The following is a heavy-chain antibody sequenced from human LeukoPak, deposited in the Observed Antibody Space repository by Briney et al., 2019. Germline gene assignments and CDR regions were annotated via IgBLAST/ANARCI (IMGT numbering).Heavy chain of an antibody. CDR1: GGSISSGGYS. J-gene: IGHJ5*02. V-gene: IGHV4-30-2*01. Sequence: SETLSLTCAVSGGSISSGGYSWSWIRQPPGKGLEWIGEINHSGSTNYNPSLKSRVTISVDTSKNQFSLKLSSVTAADTAVYYCAREGTYCHGSGSYYLLVPNQNWFDPWGQGTLVTVSS. CDR3: AREGTYCHGSGSYYLLVPNQNWFDP. D-gene: IGHD3-10*01. CDR2: INHSGST.